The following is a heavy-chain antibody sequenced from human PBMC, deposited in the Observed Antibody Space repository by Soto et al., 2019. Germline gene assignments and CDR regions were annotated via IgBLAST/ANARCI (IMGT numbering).Heavy chain of an antibody. CDR1: GYTFTSYG. CDR2: ISAYNGNT. J-gene: IGHJ5*02. V-gene: IGHV1-18*01. CDR3: ARDMTDNWFDP. Sequence: ASVKVSCNACGYTFTSYGISWVRQAPGQGLEWMGWISAYNGNTNYAQKLQGRVTMTTDTSTSTAYMELRSLRSDDTAVYYCARDMTDNWFDPWGQGTLVTVSS.